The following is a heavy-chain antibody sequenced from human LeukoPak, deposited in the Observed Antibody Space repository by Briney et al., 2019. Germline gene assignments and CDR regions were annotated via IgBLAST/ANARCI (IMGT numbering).Heavy chain of an antibody. D-gene: IGHD5-12*01. J-gene: IGHJ4*02. Sequence: PGGSLRLSCAASGFTFSSYSMNWVRQAPGKGLEWISSISSSSSYIYYADSVKGRFTISRDNAKNSLYLQMNSPRAEDTAVYYCARVRLRKDIVATDYFDYWGQGTLVTVSS. CDR1: GFTFSSYS. CDR3: ARVRLRKDIVATDYFDY. CDR2: ISSSSSYI. V-gene: IGHV3-21*01.